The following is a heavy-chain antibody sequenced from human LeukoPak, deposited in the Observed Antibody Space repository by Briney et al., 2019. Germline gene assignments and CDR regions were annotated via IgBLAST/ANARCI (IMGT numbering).Heavy chain of an antibody. Sequence: GGSLRLSCAASGFTFDDYAMHWVRQAPGKGLEWVSLISWDGGSTYYADSVKGRFTISRDNSKNSLYLQMNSLRAEDTALYYCAKDGDGTEILTGYYKNYYYYGMDVWGKGTTVTVSS. CDR2: ISWDGGST. CDR1: GFTFDDYA. D-gene: IGHD3-9*01. J-gene: IGHJ6*04. CDR3: AKDGDGTEILTGYYKNYYYYGMDV. V-gene: IGHV3-43D*04.